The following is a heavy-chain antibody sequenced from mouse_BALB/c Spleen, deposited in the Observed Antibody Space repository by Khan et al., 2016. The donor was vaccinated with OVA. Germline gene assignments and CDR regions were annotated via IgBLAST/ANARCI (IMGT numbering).Heavy chain of an antibody. J-gene: IGHJ2*01. Sequence: QVQLKESGTELVRPGASVELSCKTSGYIFTSYWIHWVKQRSGQGLEWFARIYPGTDNTYYNEKLKDKVTLTADKSSSTVYMQLSSLKSEDSAVYFCAREEALYYFDYGGQGTTLTVSS. CDR2: IYPGTDNT. D-gene: IGHD3-2*02. V-gene: IGHV1-76*01. CDR1: GYIFTSYW. CDR3: AREEALYYFDY.